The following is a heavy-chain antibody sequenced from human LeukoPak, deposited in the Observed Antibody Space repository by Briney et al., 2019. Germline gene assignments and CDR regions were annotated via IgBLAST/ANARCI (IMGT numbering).Heavy chain of an antibody. J-gene: IGHJ6*03. CDR2: VSSYNGDT. Sequence: ASVKVSCKTSGYTFNNYGISWVRQAPGQDLEWMGWVSSYNGDTNYAQKFQGRVTMTRDTSISTAYMELSRLRSDDTAVYYCARDPYCSSTSCCGNYYYYMDVWGKGTTVTISS. D-gene: IGHD2-2*01. CDR3: ARDPYCSSTSCCGNYYYYMDV. V-gene: IGHV1-18*01. CDR1: GYTFNNYG.